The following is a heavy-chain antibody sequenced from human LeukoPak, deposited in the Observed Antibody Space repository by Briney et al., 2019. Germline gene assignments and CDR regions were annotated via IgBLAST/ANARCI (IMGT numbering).Heavy chain of an antibody. CDR2: ISSSSSYI. CDR3: ASWGGGYCSGGSCYGKDY. V-gene: IGHV3-21*01. J-gene: IGHJ4*02. Sequence: GGSLRLSCAASGFTVSSNYMSWVRQAPGKGLEWVSSISSSSSYIYYADSVKGRFTISRDNAKNSLYLQMNSLRAEDTAVYYCASWGGGYCSGGSCYGKDYWGQGTLVTVSS. D-gene: IGHD2-15*01. CDR1: GFTVSSNY.